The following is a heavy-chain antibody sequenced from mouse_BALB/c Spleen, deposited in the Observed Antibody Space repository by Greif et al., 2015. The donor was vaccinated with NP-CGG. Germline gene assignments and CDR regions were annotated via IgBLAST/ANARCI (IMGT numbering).Heavy chain of an antibody. CDR1: GFTFSDYY. CDR2: ISDGGSYT. V-gene: IGHV5-4*02. Sequence: EVQLQESGGGLVKPGGSLKLSCAASGFTFSDYYMYWVRQTPEKRLEWVATISDGGSYTYYPDSVKGRFTISRDNAKNNLYLQMSSLKSEDTAMYYCARDRGTMITTGFAYWGQGTLVTVSA. CDR3: ARDRGTMITTGFAY. D-gene: IGHD2-4*01. J-gene: IGHJ3*01.